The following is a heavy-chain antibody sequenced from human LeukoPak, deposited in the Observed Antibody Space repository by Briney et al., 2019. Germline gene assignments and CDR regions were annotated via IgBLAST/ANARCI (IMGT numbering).Heavy chain of an antibody. Sequence: GGSLRLSCAASGFTFSTYWMHWVRQAPGKGLVWVSHINVDGSGATYADSVKGRFTISRDNAKSTLYLHMNSLRAEDTAVYYCARVKGGDYPDYWGQGTLVIVSS. CDR3: ARVKGGDYPDY. J-gene: IGHJ4*02. V-gene: IGHV3-74*01. CDR2: INVDGSGA. D-gene: IGHD4-17*01. CDR1: GFTFSTYW.